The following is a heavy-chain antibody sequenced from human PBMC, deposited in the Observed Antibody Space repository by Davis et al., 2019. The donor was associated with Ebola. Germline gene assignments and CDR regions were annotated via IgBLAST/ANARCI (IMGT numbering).Heavy chain of an antibody. CDR1: GFTVSSNY. J-gene: IGHJ6*02. CDR3: ARDRITIFGVVTRYYGMDV. CDR2: IYSGGST. Sequence: GESLKISCAASGFTVSSNYMSWVRQAPGKGLEWVSVIYSGGSTYYADSVKGRFTISRDNSKNTLYLQMNSLRAEDTAVYYCARDRITIFGVVTRYYGMDVWGQGTTVTASS. D-gene: IGHD3-3*01. V-gene: IGHV3-53*01.